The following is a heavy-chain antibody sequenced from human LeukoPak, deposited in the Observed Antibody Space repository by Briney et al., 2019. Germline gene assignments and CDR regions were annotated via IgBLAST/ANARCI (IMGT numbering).Heavy chain of an antibody. Sequence: GESLKISCKGSGYSFTTYWIGWVRQMPGKGLEWMGIIFPADSDARYSPSFQGQVTISADKSINTAYLQWSSLKTSDTAIYYCARSWVTGYGTVLDYWGQGTLVTVSS. J-gene: IGHJ4*02. D-gene: IGHD2-21*02. CDR2: IFPADSDA. CDR3: ARSWVTGYGTVLDY. V-gene: IGHV5-51*01. CDR1: GYSFTTYW.